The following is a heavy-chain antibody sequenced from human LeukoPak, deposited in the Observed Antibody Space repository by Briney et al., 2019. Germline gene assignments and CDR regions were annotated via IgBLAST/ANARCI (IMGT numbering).Heavy chain of an antibody. CDR2: ISGSGGST. J-gene: IGHJ4*02. CDR3: AKDRYYYDSSGYIPPFDY. V-gene: IGHV3-23*01. D-gene: IGHD3-22*01. CDR1: GFTFSSYA. Sequence: PGGSLRLSCAASGFTFSSYAMSWVRQAPGKGLEWVSAISGSGGSTYYADSVKGRFTISRDNSKNTLYLQVNSLRAEDTVVYYCAKDRYYYDSSGYIPPFDYWGQGTLVTVSS.